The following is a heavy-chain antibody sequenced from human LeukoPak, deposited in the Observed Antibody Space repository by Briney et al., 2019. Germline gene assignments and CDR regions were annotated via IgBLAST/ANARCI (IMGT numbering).Heavy chain of an antibody. CDR1: GFTFSSYA. Sequence: GGSLRLSCAASGFTFSSYAIHWVRQAPGKGLEWVALISYDGSTKYSTDSVKGRFTISRDNSKNTLYLQMNRLRAEDTDVYYCAKDVVSATAIPGNWFDPWGQGTLVTVSS. V-gene: IGHV3-30*04. CDR3: AKDVVSATAIPGNWFDP. CDR2: ISYDGSTK. D-gene: IGHD2-2*02. J-gene: IGHJ5*02.